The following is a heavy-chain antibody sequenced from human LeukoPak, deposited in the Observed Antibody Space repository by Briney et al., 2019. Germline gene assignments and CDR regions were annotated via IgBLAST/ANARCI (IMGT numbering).Heavy chain of an antibody. CDR3: AGYSSGWYGFDY. CDR2: IYYSGST. CDR1: GDSITYDKW. V-gene: IGHV4-4*02. Sequence: SETLSLTCEVSGDSITYDKWWSWVRQPPGQGLEWIGEIYYSGSTNYNPSLESRVTISVDRTKNHFSLNVNSVTAADAAVYYCAGYSSGWYGFDYWGQGTLVTVSS. D-gene: IGHD6-19*01. J-gene: IGHJ4*02.